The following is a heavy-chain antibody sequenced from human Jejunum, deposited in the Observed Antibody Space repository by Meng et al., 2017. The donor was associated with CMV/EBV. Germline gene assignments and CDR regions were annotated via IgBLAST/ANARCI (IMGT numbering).Heavy chain of an antibody. Sequence: STSMSWVRRAPGMGLEWLGCVYYDGGSTNYIPSLKSRVSISVDSPENQFSLKLTSVTAADTAVYYCARVPAELGSSSSSYYFDSWGQGTLVTVSS. CDR2: VYYDGGST. V-gene: IGHV4-59*01. CDR3: ARVPAELGSSSSSYYFDS. J-gene: IGHJ4*02. D-gene: IGHD6-13*01. CDR1: STS.